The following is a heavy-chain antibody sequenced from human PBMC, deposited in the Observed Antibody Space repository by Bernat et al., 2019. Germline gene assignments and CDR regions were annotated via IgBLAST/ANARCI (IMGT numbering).Heavy chain of an antibody. D-gene: IGHD3-22*01. J-gene: IGHJ4*02. V-gene: IGHV3-74*01. Sequence: EVQLVESGGGLVQPGGSLRLSCAASGFTFSNYWMHWVRQAPGKGLVWVSRINSDGSSTSYADSVKGRFTISRDNAKNTLYLQMNSLRAEDTAVYYCARDPGWYDSSGYYSGRFDYWGQGTLVTVSS. CDR2: INSDGSST. CDR3: ARDPGWYDSSGYYSGRFDY. CDR1: GFTFSNYW.